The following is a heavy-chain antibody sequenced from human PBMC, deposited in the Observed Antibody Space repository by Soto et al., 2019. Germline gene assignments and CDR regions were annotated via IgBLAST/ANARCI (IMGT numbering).Heavy chain of an antibody. Sequence: SVKVSCKASGGTFSSYAISWVRQAPGQGLEWMGGIIPIFGTANYAQKFQGRVTITADKSTSTAYMELSSLRSEDTAVYYCARDGLEPQLVPQAWIFQHWRQGTLVTVSS. J-gene: IGHJ1*01. CDR3: ARDGLEPQLVPQAWIFQH. V-gene: IGHV1-69*06. D-gene: IGHD6-13*01. CDR2: IIPIFGTA. CDR1: GGTFSSYA.